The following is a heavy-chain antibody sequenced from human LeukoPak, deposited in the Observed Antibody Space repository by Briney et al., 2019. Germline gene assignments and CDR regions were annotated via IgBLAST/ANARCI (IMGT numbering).Heavy chain of an antibody. CDR3: VVAYYYGPIAFDI. CDR2: INPNSGGT. V-gene: IGHV1-2*02. D-gene: IGHD3-10*01. J-gene: IGHJ3*02. Sequence: ASVKVSCKASGYTFTSYGISWVRQAPGQGLEWMGWINPNSGGTNYAQKFQGRVTMTRDTSISTAYMELSRLRSDDTAVYYCVVAYYYGPIAFDIWGQGTMVTVSS. CDR1: GYTFTSYG.